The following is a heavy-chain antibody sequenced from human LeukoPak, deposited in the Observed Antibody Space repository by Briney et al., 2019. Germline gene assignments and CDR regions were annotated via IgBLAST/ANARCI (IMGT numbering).Heavy chain of an antibody. V-gene: IGHV1-2*02. D-gene: IGHD4-17*01. CDR3: ATQDFYGDYALFDY. J-gene: IGHJ4*02. Sequence: ASVKVSCKASGYTFTGYFMHWVRQAPGRGLEWMGWINPNSGGTNYAQKFQGRVTMTRDTSISTAYMELSRLRSDDTTVYYCATQDFYGDYALFDYWGQGTLVTVSS. CDR1: GYTFTGYF. CDR2: INPNSGGT.